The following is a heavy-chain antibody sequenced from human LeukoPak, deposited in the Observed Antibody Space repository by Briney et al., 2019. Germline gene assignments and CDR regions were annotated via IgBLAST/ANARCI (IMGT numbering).Heavy chain of an antibody. CDR1: GFTFSSYA. D-gene: IGHD5-18*01. CDR2: ISSNGGST. Sequence: GGSLRLSRAASGFTFSSYAMHWVRQAPGKGLEYVSAISSNGGSTYYANSVKGRFTISRDNSKNTLYLQVGSLRAEDMAVYYCARGQVDTAMDYWGQGTLVTVSS. CDR3: ARGQVDTAMDY. V-gene: IGHV3-64*01. J-gene: IGHJ4*02.